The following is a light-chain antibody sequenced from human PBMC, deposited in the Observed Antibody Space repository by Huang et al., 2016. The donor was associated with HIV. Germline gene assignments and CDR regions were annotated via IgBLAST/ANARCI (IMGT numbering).Light chain of an antibody. J-gene: IGKJ3*01. CDR2: GAS. CDR3: QEYET. V-gene: IGKV3-20*01. Sequence: EIVLAQSPGTLSLSPGERATLSCRASQSVSSSNVAWYQQKPGQAPRILIYGASSRATGIPDRFSGSGSGTDFTLTISRLEPEDFAVYYCQEYETFGPGTKVDIK. CDR1: QSVSSSN.